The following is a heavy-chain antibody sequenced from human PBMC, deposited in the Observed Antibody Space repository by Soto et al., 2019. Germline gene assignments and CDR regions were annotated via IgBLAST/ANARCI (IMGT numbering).Heavy chain of an antibody. J-gene: IGHJ5*02. Sequence: ASVKVSCKASGYTFTSYDINWVRQATGQGLEWMGWMNPNSGNTGYAQKFQGRVTMTRNTSISTAYMELSSLRSEDTAVYYCARIPHMVRGVRRNWFDPWGQGTLVTVSS. V-gene: IGHV1-8*01. CDR3: ARIPHMVRGVRRNWFDP. D-gene: IGHD3-10*01. CDR1: GYTFTSYD. CDR2: MNPNSGNT.